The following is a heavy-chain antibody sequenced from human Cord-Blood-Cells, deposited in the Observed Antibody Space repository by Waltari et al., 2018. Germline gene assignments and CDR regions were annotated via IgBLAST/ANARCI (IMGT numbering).Heavy chain of an antibody. CDR3: ARVGHARKTYSSSWYSGY. CDR1: GGTLSSSA. J-gene: IGHJ4*02. V-gene: IGHV1-69*06. D-gene: IGHD6-13*01. Sequence: VQLVQSGAEVKKPGSSVKVSCKASGGTLSSSAISWVRQAPGQGLEGMGGIIPIFGTANYAQKVQGRVTTTADKSTSTAYMGMRSVRSVDTAVYYCARVGHARKTYSSSWYSGYWGQGTLVTVAA. CDR2: IIPIFGTA.